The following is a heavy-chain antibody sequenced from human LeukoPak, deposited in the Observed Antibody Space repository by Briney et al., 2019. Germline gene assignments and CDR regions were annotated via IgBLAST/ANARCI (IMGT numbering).Heavy chain of an antibody. D-gene: IGHD3-22*01. V-gene: IGHV3-48*01. Sequence: GGSLRLSCAASGFTFSSYSMNWVRQAPGKGLEWVSYISSSSSTIYYADSVKGRFTISRDNAKNSLYLQMNSLRAEDTAVYYCARVSDDSWDYWGQGTLVTVSS. CDR2: ISSSSSTI. J-gene: IGHJ4*02. CDR3: ARVSDDSWDY. CDR1: GFTFSSYS.